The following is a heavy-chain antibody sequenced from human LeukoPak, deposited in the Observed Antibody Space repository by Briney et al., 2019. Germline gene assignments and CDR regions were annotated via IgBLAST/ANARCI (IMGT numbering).Heavy chain of an antibody. Sequence: GGSLRLSCAASGFTFSSYEMNWVRQAPGKGLEWVSYISSSGSSIYYADSAKGRFTISRDNAKNSLYLQMNSLRAEDTAVYYCARDPDDGSGYPHPYFDYWGQGTLVTVSS. CDR3: ARDPDDGSGYPHPYFDY. CDR1: GFTFSSYE. J-gene: IGHJ4*02. V-gene: IGHV3-48*03. CDR2: ISSSGSSI. D-gene: IGHD3-22*01.